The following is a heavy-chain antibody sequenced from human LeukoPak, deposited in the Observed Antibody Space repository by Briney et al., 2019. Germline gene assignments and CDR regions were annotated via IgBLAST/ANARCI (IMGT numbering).Heavy chain of an antibody. Sequence: PGGSLRLSCAASGFTFSSYAMHWVRQAPGKGLGWVGVISYDGSNQYYADSVKGRFTISRDNSKNTLYLQMNSLRAEDTAVYYCAREVGVVPTAPPHYYYYGMDVWGQGTTVTVSS. CDR3: AREVGVVPTAPPHYYYYGMDV. J-gene: IGHJ6*02. D-gene: IGHD2-2*01. CDR1: GFTFSSYA. CDR2: ISYDGSNQ. V-gene: IGHV3-30-3*01.